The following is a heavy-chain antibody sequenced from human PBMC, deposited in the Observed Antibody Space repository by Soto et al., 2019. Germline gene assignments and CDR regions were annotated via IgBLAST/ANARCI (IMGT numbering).Heavy chain of an antibody. Sequence: SETLSLTCAVPGGSISSSNWWSWVRQPPGKGLEWIGEIYHSGSTNYNPSLKSRVTISVDTSKNQFSLKLSSVTAADTAVYYCARELELLISDYYYYYMDVWGKGTTVTVSS. CDR1: GGSISSSNW. V-gene: IGHV4-4*02. J-gene: IGHJ6*03. D-gene: IGHD1-7*01. CDR3: ARELELLISDYYYYYMDV. CDR2: IYHSGST.